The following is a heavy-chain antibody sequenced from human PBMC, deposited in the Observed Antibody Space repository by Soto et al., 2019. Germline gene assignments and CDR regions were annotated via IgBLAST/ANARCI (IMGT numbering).Heavy chain of an antibody. J-gene: IGHJ5*02. Sequence: ASVKVSCKASGYTFTGYYMHWVRQAPGQGLEWMGWINPNSGGTNYAQKFQGRVTMTRDISIATSYMELSSLTSDDTAIYYCARMATFGSLNWFDPWGQGTLVTVCS. CDR2: INPNSGGT. V-gene: IGHV1-2*02. CDR3: ARMATFGSLNWFDP. CDR1: GYTFTGYY. D-gene: IGHD3-10*01.